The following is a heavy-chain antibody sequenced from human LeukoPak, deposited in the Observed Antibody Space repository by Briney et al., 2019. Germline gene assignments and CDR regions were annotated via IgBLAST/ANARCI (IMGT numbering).Heavy chain of an antibody. CDR2: IYFSGTT. J-gene: IGHJ4*02. D-gene: IGHD5-12*01. Sequence: TSETLSLTCTVSGVSMSSYYWSWLRQPPGKGLEWIGYIYFSGTTNYNPSLKSRVNISMDMSKKQFSLKLSSVTAADTALYFCASGYTSDWYYFDYWGQGTLVTVSS. CDR3: ASGYTSDWYYFDY. V-gene: IGHV4-59*01. CDR1: GVSMSSYY.